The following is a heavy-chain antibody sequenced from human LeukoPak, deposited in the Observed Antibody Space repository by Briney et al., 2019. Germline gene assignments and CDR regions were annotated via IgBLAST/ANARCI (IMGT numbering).Heavy chain of an antibody. CDR2: IWYDGSNK. J-gene: IGHJ3*02. V-gene: IGHV3-33*01. D-gene: IGHD3-22*01. CDR1: GFTFSSYG. Sequence: GGSLRLSCAASGFTFSSYGMHWVRQAPGKGLEWVAVIWYDGSNKYYADSVKGRFTISRDNSKNTLYLQMNSLRAEDTAVYYCARDYYDSSGYFDAFDIWGQGTMVTVSS. CDR3: ARDYYDSSGYFDAFDI.